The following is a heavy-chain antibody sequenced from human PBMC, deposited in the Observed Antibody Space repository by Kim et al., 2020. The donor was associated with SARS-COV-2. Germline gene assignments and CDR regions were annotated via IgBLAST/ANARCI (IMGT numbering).Heavy chain of an antibody. CDR2: INHSGST. Sequence: SETLSLTCAVYGGSFSGYYWSWIRQPPGKGLEWIGEINHSGSTNYNPSLKSRVTISVDTSKNQFSLKLSSVTAADTAVYYCARVVAATHYFDYWGQGTLVTISS. D-gene: IGHD2-15*01. CDR3: ARVVAATHYFDY. J-gene: IGHJ4*02. CDR1: GGSFSGYY. V-gene: IGHV4-34*01.